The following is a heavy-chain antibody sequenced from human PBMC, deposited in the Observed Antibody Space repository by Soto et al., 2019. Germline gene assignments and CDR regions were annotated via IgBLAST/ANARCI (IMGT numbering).Heavy chain of an antibody. CDR2: IIPIFGTA. Sequence: QVQLVQSGAAVKKPGSSVKVSCKASGGTFSSYAISRVRQAPGQGLEWMGGIIPIFGTANYAQRFQGRVTITADESTSTAYMELSSLRSEDTAVYYCARHVPAAGYYYGMDVWGQGTTVTVSS. CDR3: ARHVPAAGYYYGMDV. D-gene: IGHD2-2*01. CDR1: GGTFSSYA. V-gene: IGHV1-69*12. J-gene: IGHJ6*02.